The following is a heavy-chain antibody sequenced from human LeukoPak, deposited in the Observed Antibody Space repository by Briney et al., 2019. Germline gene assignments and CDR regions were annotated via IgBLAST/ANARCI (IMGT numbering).Heavy chain of an antibody. D-gene: IGHD3-22*01. CDR3: AKDRSSSGYYRGPFDY. V-gene: IGHV3-9*03. CDR2: ISWNSGSI. J-gene: IGHJ4*02. CDR1: GFTFDDYA. Sequence: GGSLRLSCAASGFTFDDYAMHWVRQAPGKGLEWVSGISWNSGSIGYADSVKGRFTISRDNAKNSLYLQTNSLRAEDMALYYCAKDRSSSGYYRGPFDYWGQGTLVTVSS.